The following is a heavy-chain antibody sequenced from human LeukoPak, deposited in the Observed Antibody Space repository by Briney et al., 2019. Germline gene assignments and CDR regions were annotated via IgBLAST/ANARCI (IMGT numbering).Heavy chain of an antibody. D-gene: IGHD3-3*01. J-gene: IGHJ4*02. CDR3: AKGPFYDFWSGYFDY. V-gene: IGHV3-9*01. CDR1: GFTFDDYA. CDR2: ISWNSGSI. Sequence: GGSLRLSCAASGFTFDDYAIHWVRQAPGKGLEWVSGISWNSGSIGYADSVKGRFTISRDNAKNSLYLQMNSLRAEDTALYYCAKGPFYDFWSGYFDYWGQGTLVTVSS.